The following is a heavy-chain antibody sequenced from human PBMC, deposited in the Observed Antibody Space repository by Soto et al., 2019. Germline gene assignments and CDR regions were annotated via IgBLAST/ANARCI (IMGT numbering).Heavy chain of an antibody. V-gene: IGHV5-10-1*01. CDR2: IDPSNSDT. Sequence: GASLKISCKGSGYSFTSYWIHWVRQMPGKGLEWMGRIDPSNSDTNYSPSFQGHVTISVDKSIDTAYLQWRTLKAADTAMYYCAKLGSSIWPDDFWGQGTLVTVSS. J-gene: IGHJ4*02. CDR1: GYSFTSYW. D-gene: IGHD2-2*01. CDR3: AKLGSSIWPDDF.